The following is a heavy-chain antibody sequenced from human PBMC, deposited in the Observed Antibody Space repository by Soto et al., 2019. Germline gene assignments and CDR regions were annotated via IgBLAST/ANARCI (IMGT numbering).Heavy chain of an antibody. Sequence: GGSLRLSCAASGFTFSIYAMSWVRQAPGKGLEWVSAISGSGGSTYYADSVKGRFTISRDNSKNTLYLQMNSLRAEDTAVYYCAKLTSCGGDCYSFDYWGQGTLVTVSS. D-gene: IGHD2-21*02. V-gene: IGHV3-23*01. CDR1: GFTFSIYA. J-gene: IGHJ4*02. CDR2: ISGSGGST. CDR3: AKLTSCGGDCYSFDY.